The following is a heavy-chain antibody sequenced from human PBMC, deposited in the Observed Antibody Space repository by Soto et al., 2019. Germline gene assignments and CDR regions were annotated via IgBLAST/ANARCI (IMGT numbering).Heavy chain of an antibody. CDR3: ARDSPSTGYYHWFDP. V-gene: IGHV4-34*01. CDR1: GGSFSGYY. CDR2: IYHSGST. D-gene: IGHD3-22*01. J-gene: IGHJ5*02. Sequence: SETLSLTCAVYGGSFSGYYWSWIRQPSGKGLEWIGEIYHSGSTYYNPSLKSRVTISLDTSKNQFSLKLSSVTAADTAVYYCARDSPSTGYYHWFDPWGQGTLVTVS.